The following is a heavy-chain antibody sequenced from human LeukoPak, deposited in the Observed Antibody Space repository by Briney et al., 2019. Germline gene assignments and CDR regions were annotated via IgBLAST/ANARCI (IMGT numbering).Heavy chain of an antibody. J-gene: IGHJ4*02. CDR1: GFTFSSYS. CDR2: ISSSSSYI. Sequence: GGSLRLSCAASGFTFSSYSMNWVRQAPGKGLEWVSSISSSSSYIYYADSVKGRFTISRDNAKNSLYLQMNSLRAEDTAVYYCARDRRDSSGYYSGFDYWGQGTLVTVSS. CDR3: ARDRRDSSGYYSGFDY. V-gene: IGHV3-21*01. D-gene: IGHD3-22*01.